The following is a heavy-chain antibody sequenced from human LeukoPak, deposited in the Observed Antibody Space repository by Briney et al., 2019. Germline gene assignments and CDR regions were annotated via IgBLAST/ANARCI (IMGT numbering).Heavy chain of an antibody. D-gene: IGHD1-26*01. CDR3: ARAFNSGSYQAHFDY. Sequence: PSETLSLTCTVSGGSISSYYWSWIRQPAGKGLEWIGRIYTSGSTNYNPSLKSRVTMSVDTSKNQFSLKLSSVTAADTAVYYCARAFNSGSYQAHFDYWGQGTLVTVSS. CDR2: IYTSGST. CDR1: GGSISSYY. V-gene: IGHV4-4*07. J-gene: IGHJ4*02.